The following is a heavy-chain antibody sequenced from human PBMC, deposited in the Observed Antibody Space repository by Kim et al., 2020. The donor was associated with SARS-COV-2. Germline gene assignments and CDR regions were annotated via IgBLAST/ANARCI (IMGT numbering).Heavy chain of an antibody. Sequence: GGSLRLSCAASGFTFSNYAMNWVRQAPGRGLEWVAIISYDCTTIYADSVKGRFTISRDDSKNTLYLQMNSLKPEDTAVFYCARENGDYSSSFFEYWGQGTLVIVSA. CDR1: GFTFSNYA. CDR3: ARENGDYSSSFFEY. V-gene: IGHV3-30*04. D-gene: IGHD6-6*01. CDR2: ISYDCTT. J-gene: IGHJ4*02.